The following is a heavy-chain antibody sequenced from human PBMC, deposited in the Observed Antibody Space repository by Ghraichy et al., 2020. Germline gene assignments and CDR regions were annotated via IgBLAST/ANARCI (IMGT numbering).Heavy chain of an antibody. J-gene: IGHJ6*02. V-gene: IGHV3-30*18. CDR3: AKERDSSGYYSFRGDYYGMDV. CDR2: TSYDGTNK. D-gene: IGHD3-22*01. Sequence: GESLNISCAASGFTFSRYGMHWVRQAPGKGLEWVAVTSYDGTNKNYADSVKGRFTISRDNSKNTLYLQMNSLRAEDTAVYYCAKERDSSGYYSFRGDYYGMDVWGQGTTVTV. CDR1: GFTFSRYG.